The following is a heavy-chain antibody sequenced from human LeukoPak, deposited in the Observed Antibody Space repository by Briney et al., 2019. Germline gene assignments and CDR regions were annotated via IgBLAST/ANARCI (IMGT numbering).Heavy chain of an antibody. V-gene: IGHV3-9*01. CDR2: ISWNSGSI. J-gene: IGHJ6*02. CDR1: GFTFDDYA. Sequence: GGSLRLSCAASGFTFDDYATHWVRQAPGKGLEWVSGISWNSGSIGYADSVKGRFTISRDNAKNSLYLQMNSLRAEDTALYYCAKARGYSYGYYYYGMDVWGQGTTVTVSS. D-gene: IGHD5-18*01. CDR3: AKARGYSYGYYYYGMDV.